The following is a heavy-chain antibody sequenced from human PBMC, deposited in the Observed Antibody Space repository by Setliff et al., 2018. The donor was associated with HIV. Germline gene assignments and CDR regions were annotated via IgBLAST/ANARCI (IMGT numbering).Heavy chain of an antibody. CDR2: IYTTQTT. CDR3: AGAVNY. J-gene: IGHJ4*03. V-gene: IGHV4-4*08. CDR1: GDSTSTYY. Sequence: SETLSLTCTVSGDSTSTYYWNWIRQSPGKGLEWIGYIYTTQTTKYNPSLKSRVTISVDTSKNQFSLKLRSVTAADTAVYYCAGAVNYWGRGTLVTVSS.